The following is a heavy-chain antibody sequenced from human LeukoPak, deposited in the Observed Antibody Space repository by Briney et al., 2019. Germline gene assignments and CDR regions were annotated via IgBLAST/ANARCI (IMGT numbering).Heavy chain of an antibody. J-gene: IGHJ5*02. CDR1: GGSISSGDYY. CDR3: ARGSMVRDPTLFDP. V-gene: IGHV4-30-4*01. Sequence: PSETLSLTCTVSGGSISSGDYYWSWIRQPPGKGLEWIGCIYYSGSTYYNPFLKSRVTISVDTSKNQFSLKLSSVTAADTAVYYCARGSMVRDPTLFDPWGQGTLVTVSS. CDR2: IYYSGST. D-gene: IGHD3-10*01.